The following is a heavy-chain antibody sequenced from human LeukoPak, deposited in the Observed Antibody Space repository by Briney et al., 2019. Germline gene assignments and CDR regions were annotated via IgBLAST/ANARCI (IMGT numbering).Heavy chain of an antibody. CDR3: ARLGMIQAYSTEDY. CDR2: TYSGDKT. J-gene: IGHJ4*02. Sequence: GGSLRLSCAASGFTVSSNYMSWVRQAPGKGLEWVSVTYSGDKTYYSDSVKGRFTISRDNSKNTLYLQVNSLRAEDTAVYYCARLGMIQAYSTEDYWGQGTLVTVSS. D-gene: IGHD6-13*01. V-gene: IGHV3-53*01. CDR1: GFTVSSNY.